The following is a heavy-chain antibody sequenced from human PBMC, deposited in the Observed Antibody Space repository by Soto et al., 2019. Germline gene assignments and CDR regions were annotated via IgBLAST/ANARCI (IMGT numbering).Heavy chain of an antibody. CDR1: GFTFTNAW. D-gene: IGHD6-13*01. CDR2: TKSKVHGGAV. J-gene: IGHJ4*02. Sequence: GGSLRLSCSASGFTFTNAWLNWVRQAPGKGLEWVGRTKSKVHGGAVDYAAPVKGRFTISRDDSENTLYLQMNSLQTENTAVYYCASPPYSSNFDFWGQGTAVTVSS. CDR3: ASPPYSSNFDF. V-gene: IGHV3-15*01.